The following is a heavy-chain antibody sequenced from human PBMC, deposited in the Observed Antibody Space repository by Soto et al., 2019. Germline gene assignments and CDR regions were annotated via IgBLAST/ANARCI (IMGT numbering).Heavy chain of an antibody. J-gene: IGHJ6*02. CDR2: IYHSGST. V-gene: IGHV4-4*02. CDR3: ARDLDYGDYEGRVGMDV. Sequence: PSETLSLTCAVSGGSISSSNWLSWVRQPPGKGLEWIGEIYHSGSTNYNPSLKSRVTISVDKSKNQFSLKLSSVTAADTAVYYCARDLDYGDYEGRVGMDVWGQGTTVTVSS. CDR1: GGSISSSNW. D-gene: IGHD4-17*01.